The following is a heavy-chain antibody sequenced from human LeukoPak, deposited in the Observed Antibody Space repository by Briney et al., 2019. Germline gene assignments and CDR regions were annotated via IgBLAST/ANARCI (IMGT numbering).Heavy chain of an antibody. CDR3: ARLVCGGGSCPAEFDY. Sequence: SETLSLTCIVSGGSVSSGGHYWGWIRQPPGRGLEWIGSIYYSGSTYYNPSLNNRVTIFIDMSKNQFSLRLNSVTATDTAVYYCARLVCGGGSCPAEFDYWGQGTLVTVSS. CDR1: GGSVSSGGHY. CDR2: IYYSGST. D-gene: IGHD2-15*01. J-gene: IGHJ4*02. V-gene: IGHV4-39*01.